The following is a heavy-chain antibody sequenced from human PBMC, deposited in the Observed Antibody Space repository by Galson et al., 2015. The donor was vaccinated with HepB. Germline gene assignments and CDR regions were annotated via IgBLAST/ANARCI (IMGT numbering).Heavy chain of an antibody. CDR2: ISYDGSNK. J-gene: IGHJ2*01. CDR3: ARDPSAYGDYGLRYFDL. CDR1: GFTFSSYA. D-gene: IGHD4-17*01. V-gene: IGHV3-30-3*01. Sequence: SLRLSCAASGFTFSSYAMHWVRQAPGKGLEWVAVISYDGSNKYYADSVKGRFTISRDNSKNTLYLQMNSLRAGDTAVYYCARDPSAYGDYGLRYFDLWGRGTLVTVSS.